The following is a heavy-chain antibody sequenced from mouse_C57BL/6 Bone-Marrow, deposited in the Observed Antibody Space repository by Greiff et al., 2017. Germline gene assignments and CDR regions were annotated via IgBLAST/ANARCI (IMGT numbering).Heavy chain of an antibody. CDR3: ARWITTVVESWYFDV. V-gene: IGHV1-19*01. Sequence: EVQLQQSRPVLVKPGASVKMSCKASGYTFTDYYMNWVKQSHGKSLEWIGVINPYNGGTSYNQKFKGKATLTVDKSSSTAYMELNSLTSEDAAVYYCARWITTVVESWYFDVWGTGTTVTVSS. CDR1: GYTFTDYY. D-gene: IGHD1-1*01. CDR2: INPYNGGT. J-gene: IGHJ1*03.